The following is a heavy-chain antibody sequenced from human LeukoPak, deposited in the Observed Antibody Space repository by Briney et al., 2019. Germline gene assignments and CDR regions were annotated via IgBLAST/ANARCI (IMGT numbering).Heavy chain of an antibody. CDR1: GGSISSGSYY. J-gene: IGHJ5*02. CDR2: IYTSGST. D-gene: IGHD2-2*03. V-gene: IGHV4-61*02. CDR3: ARERLDVNWFDP. Sequence: SETLSLTCTVSGGSISSGSYYWSWIRQPAGKGLEWIGRIYTSGSTNYNPSLKSRVTISVDTSKNQFSLKLSSVTAADTAVYYCARERLDVNWFDPWGQGTLVTVSS.